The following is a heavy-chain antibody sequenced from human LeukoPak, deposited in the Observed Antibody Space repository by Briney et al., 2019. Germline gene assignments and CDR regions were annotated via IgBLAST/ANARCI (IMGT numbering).Heavy chain of an antibody. J-gene: IGHJ4*02. Sequence: ASVKVSCKASGYTFTGYYMHWVRQAPGQGLEWMGWINPNSGGTNYAQKFQGWVTMTRDTSISTAYMELSRLRSDDTAVYYCARDRSRITMVRGVYYFDYWGQGTLVTVSS. D-gene: IGHD3-10*01. CDR1: GYTFTGYY. CDR2: INPNSGGT. V-gene: IGHV1-2*04. CDR3: ARDRSRITMVRGVYYFDY.